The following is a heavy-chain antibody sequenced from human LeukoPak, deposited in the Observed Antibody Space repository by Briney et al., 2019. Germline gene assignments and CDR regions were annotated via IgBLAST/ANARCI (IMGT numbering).Heavy chain of an antibody. D-gene: IGHD5-12*01. CDR1: GYTFTGYY. V-gene: IGHV1-2*02. J-gene: IGHJ4*02. CDR2: INPNSGGT. CDR3: ARGNGVATSPFAAVGGTFDL. Sequence: ASVKVSCKASGYTFTGYYMHWVRQAPGQGLEWMGWINPNSGGTNYAQKFQGRVTMTRDTSISTAHMDLSSLRSEDTAVFYCARGNGVATSPFAAVGGTFDLWGQGTLVTVSS.